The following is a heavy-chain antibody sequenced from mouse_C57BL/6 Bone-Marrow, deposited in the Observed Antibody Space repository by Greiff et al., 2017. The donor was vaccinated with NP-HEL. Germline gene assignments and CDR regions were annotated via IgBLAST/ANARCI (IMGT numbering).Heavy chain of an antibody. CDR2: IWSGGST. CDR3: AKKTYYGSRDYAMDY. J-gene: IGHJ4*01. V-gene: IGHV2-2*01. Sequence: VQLQQSGPGLVQPSQSLSITCTVSGFSLTSYGVHWVRQSPGKGLEWMGVIWSGGSTDYNADFISRLSISKDNSNSQVFFIMNSLQADDTAIYYCAKKTYYGSRDYAMDYWGQGTSVTVSS. CDR1: GFSLTSYG. D-gene: IGHD1-1*01.